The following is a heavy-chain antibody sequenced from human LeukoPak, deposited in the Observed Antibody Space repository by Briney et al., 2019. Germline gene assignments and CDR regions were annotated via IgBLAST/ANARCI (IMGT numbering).Heavy chain of an antibody. Sequence: SETLSLTCTVSGGSITSYYWSWIRQSPGKGLEWIGYIYKSGSTNYNPSLKSRVTISEDTSKNQFSLKLSSVTAADTAVYYCARSSIAAPPDYWGQGTLVTVSS. J-gene: IGHJ4*02. D-gene: IGHD6-6*01. CDR1: GGSITSYY. V-gene: IGHV4-59*01. CDR3: ARSSIAAPPDY. CDR2: IYKSGST.